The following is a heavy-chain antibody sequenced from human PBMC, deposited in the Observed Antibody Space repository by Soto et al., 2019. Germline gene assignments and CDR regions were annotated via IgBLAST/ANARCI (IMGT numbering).Heavy chain of an antibody. CDR2: ISIDGSKR. V-gene: IGHV3-30*18. J-gene: IGHJ4*02. D-gene: IGHD3-22*01. CDR3: AKDRGSSRYLGGSFEY. CDR1: GFTFSSYV. Sequence: QVQLVESGGGVVQPGRSLRLSCAASGFTFSSYVIHWVRQAPGKGLEWVAVISIDGSKRYYADSVKGRFTISRDNSKNALYLEMNSLRAEDTAVYYCAKDRGSSRYLGGSFEYWGQGTLVTVSS.